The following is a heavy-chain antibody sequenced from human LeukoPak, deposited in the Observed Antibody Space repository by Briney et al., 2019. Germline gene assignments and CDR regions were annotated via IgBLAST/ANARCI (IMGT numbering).Heavy chain of an antibody. CDR2: IVYSGTT. Sequence: SETLSLTCTFSGDSFSSYYWTWIRQPPGMGLEWIGHIVYSGTTNYNPSLKSRVTMLIDTSKNQFSLKLSSVTAADTAVYYCARDDNCSSTCNWFDPWGQGTLVTVSS. D-gene: IGHD2-2*01. J-gene: IGHJ5*02. V-gene: IGHV4-59*12. CDR1: GDSFSSYY. CDR3: ARDDNCSSTCNWFDP.